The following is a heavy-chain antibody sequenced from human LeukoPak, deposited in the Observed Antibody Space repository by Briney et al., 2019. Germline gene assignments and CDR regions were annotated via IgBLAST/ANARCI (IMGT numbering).Heavy chain of an antibody. CDR1: GFTFSSYA. CDR2: ISGSGGST. Sequence: GGSLRLSFAASGFTFSSYAMSWVRPAPGKGLEWGSVISGSGGSTYYADSVKGRFTISRDNSKNTLYLQMNSLRAEDTAVYYCAKASYYDFWSGSGMDVWGKGTTVTVSS. J-gene: IGHJ6*04. V-gene: IGHV3-23*01. CDR3: AKASYYDFWSGSGMDV. D-gene: IGHD3-3*01.